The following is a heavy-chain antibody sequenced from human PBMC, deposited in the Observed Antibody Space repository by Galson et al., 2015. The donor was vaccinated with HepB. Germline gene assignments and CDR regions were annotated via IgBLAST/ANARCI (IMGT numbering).Heavy chain of an antibody. CDR2: IYSGGST. J-gene: IGHJ2*01. V-gene: IGHV3-53*01. D-gene: IGHD4-17*01. CDR3: ARDTAPEGYFDL. Sequence: SLRLSCAASGFTVSSHYMSWVRQAPGKGLEWVSVIYSGGSTYYADSVKGRFTISRDNSKNTLYLQMNSLRAEDTAVYYCARDTAPEGYFDLWGRGTLVTVSS. CDR1: GFTVSSHY.